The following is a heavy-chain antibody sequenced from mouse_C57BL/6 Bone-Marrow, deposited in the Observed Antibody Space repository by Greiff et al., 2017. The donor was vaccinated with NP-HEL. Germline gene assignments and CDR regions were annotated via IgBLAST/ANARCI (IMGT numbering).Heavy chain of an antibody. Sequence: MQLQQSGAELVKPGASVKLSCKASGYTFTSYWMQWVKQRPGQGLEWIGEIDPSDSYTNYNQKFKGKATLTVDTSSSTAYMQLSSLTSEDSAVYYCARYPFAYWGQGTLVTVSA. J-gene: IGHJ3*01. CDR3: ARYPFAY. CDR1: GYTFTSYW. CDR2: IDPSDSYT. V-gene: IGHV1-50*01.